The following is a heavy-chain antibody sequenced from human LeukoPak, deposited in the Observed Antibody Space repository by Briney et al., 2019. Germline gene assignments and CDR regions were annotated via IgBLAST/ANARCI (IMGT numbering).Heavy chain of an antibody. CDR3: VREDKGKSYYYMDV. Sequence: PGGSLRLSCAASGFTFSSYWMSWVRQAPGKGLEWVANIKQDGSEKYYVDSVKGRFTISRDNAKNSLYLQMNSLRAEDTAVYYCVREDKGKSYYYMDVWGKGTTVTISS. V-gene: IGHV3-7*01. CDR2: IKQDGSEK. J-gene: IGHJ6*03. CDR1: GFTFSSYW. D-gene: IGHD2-15*01.